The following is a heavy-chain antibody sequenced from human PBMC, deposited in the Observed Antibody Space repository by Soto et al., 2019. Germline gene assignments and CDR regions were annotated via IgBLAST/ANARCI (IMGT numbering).Heavy chain of an antibody. CDR3: ARGYGEEWPTSDF. J-gene: IGHJ4*02. V-gene: IGHV4-34*01. D-gene: IGHD3-10*01. CDR2: IHHNGGT. CDR1: GVSFSRYH. Sequence: SETLSLTCTVYGVSFSRYHWNWISQAPGKGLEWIGEIHHNGGTNYSPSLEGRVTISVDTSKNEFSLKLRSVTAADTAVYYCARGYGEEWPTSDFWGQGTLVTVSS.